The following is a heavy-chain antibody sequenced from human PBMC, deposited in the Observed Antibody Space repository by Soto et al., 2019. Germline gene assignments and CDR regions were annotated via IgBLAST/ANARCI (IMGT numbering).Heavy chain of an antibody. Sequence: QVQLVQSGAEVKKPGASVKVSGKASGYTFTSYGISWVRQAPGQGLEWMGRISAYNGNPTYAQKLQGRVTMTTHTATSTAYMELRSLRSDDTAVYYWARAPRVRDGMDVWGQGTTVTVSS. V-gene: IGHV1-18*01. J-gene: IGHJ6*02. CDR2: ISAYNGNP. D-gene: IGHD2-21*01. CDR3: ARAPRVRDGMDV. CDR1: GYTFTSYG.